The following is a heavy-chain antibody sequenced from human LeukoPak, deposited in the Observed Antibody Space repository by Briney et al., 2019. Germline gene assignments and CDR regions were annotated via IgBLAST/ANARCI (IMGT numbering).Heavy chain of an antibody. CDR2: INQDGSKE. Sequence: GGSLRLSCAASGFTFSSYAMTWVRQAPGKGLEWVAHINQDGSKEYYMDSVKARFTISRDNAKKSLSLQMNSLRAEDTAVYYCVRDGGVSGYDLLDYWGQGTLVTVSS. V-gene: IGHV3-7*01. D-gene: IGHD5-12*01. CDR1: GFTFSSYA. CDR3: VRDGGVSGYDLLDY. J-gene: IGHJ4*02.